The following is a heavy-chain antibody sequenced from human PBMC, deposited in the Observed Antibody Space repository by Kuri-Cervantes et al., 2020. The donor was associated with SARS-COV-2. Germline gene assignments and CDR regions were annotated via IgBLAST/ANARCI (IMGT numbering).Heavy chain of an antibody. D-gene: IGHD3-3*01. J-gene: IGHJ6*03. CDR1: GFTFSSYA. V-gene: IGHV3-64*02. CDR2: ISSNGGST. CDR3: ARDGFWSGYYYYYYYMDV. Sequence: GESLKISCAASGFTFSSYAMHWVRQAPGKGLEYVSAISSNGGSTYYADSVKGRFTIFRDNSKNTLYLQMGSLRAEDTAVYYCARDGFWSGYYYYYYYMDVWGKGTTVTVSS.